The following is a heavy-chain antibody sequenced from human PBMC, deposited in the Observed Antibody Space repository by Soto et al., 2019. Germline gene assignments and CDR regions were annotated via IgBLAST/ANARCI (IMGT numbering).Heavy chain of an antibody. CDR1: GGSISSSSYY. Sequence: QLQLQESGPGLVKPSETLSLTCTVSGGSISSSSYYWGWIRQPPGKGLEWIGSIYYSGSTYYNPSLKSRVTISVDTSKNQFSLKLSSVTAADTAVYYCARTHSVVVTARYNWFDPWGQGTLVTVSS. D-gene: IGHD2-21*02. V-gene: IGHV4-39*01. J-gene: IGHJ5*02. CDR3: ARTHSVVVTARYNWFDP. CDR2: IYYSGST.